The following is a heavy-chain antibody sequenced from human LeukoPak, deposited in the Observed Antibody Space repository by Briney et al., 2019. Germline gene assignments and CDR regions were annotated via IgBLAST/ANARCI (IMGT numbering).Heavy chain of an antibody. J-gene: IGHJ5*02. CDR1: GPIFTNYW. CDR3: ARRFYYSTEFDH. V-gene: IGHV5-51*01. CDR2: IHPRDSDT. Sequence: PGEFLDISCQASGPIFTNYWIGWVRQLPGKGLEWMGIIHPRDSDTVYSPSFAGQVTISADKSINTAYLQWSSLKASDTAIYYCARRFYYSTEFDHWGQGTLVTVSS. D-gene: IGHD2/OR15-2a*01.